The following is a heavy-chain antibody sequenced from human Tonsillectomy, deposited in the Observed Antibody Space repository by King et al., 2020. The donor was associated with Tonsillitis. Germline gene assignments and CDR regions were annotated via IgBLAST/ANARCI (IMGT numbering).Heavy chain of an antibody. Sequence: VQLQESGPGLVKPSETLSLTCTVSGDSISDYYWSWIRQPAGKGLEWIGRIYTSGNTNYNPSLKSRVTMSXDTSKNQFSLRLSSVTAADTAVYFCARGMXRGLIQPFDYWGXXXLVTVSS. CDR2: IYTSGNT. CDR3: ARGMXRGLIQPFDY. CDR1: GDSISDYY. J-gene: IGHJ4*01. D-gene: IGHD3-10*01. V-gene: IGHV4-4*07.